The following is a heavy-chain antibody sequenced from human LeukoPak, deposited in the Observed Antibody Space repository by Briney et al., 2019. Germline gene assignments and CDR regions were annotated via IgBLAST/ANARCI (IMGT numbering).Heavy chain of an antibody. D-gene: IGHD5-18*01. CDR1: GFTFSSYS. V-gene: IGHV3-21*01. CDR2: ISSSSSYI. CDR3: ARDRVRGYSYGYGDYFDY. J-gene: IGHJ4*02. Sequence: GGSLRLSCAASGFTFSSYSMNWVRQAPGKGLEWVSSISSSSSYIYYADSVKGRFTISRDNAKNSLYLQMNSLRAEDTAVYYCARDRVRGYSYGYGDYFDYWGQGTLVTVSS.